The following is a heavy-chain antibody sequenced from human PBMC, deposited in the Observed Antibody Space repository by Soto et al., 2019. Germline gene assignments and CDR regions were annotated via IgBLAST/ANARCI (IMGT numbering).Heavy chain of an antibody. Sequence: SVKVSCKASGFTFTSSAMHWVRQAPGQRLEWIGWIDPNSGNTNYAQKFQDRVTMTRDKSTSTAYMELSSLRSEDTAVYYCAGKYDSCGDCRDSYYGMDVWGQGTMVTVSS. CDR2: IDPNSGNT. V-gene: IGHV1-58*02. CDR3: AGKYDSCGDCRDSYYGMDV. D-gene: IGHD3-22*01. CDR1: GFTFTSSA. J-gene: IGHJ6*02.